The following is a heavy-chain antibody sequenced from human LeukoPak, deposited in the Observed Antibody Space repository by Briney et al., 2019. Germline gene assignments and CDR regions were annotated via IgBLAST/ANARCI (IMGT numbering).Heavy chain of an antibody. D-gene: IGHD1-26*01. CDR3: ARRTRVGASDY. V-gene: IGHV4-34*01. Sequence: SETLSLTCAVYGGSFSGYYWSWIRQPPGKGLEWIGEINHSGSTNYNPSLKSRVTISVDTSKNQFSLKLSSVTAADTAVYYCARRTRVGASDYWGQGTLVTVSS. CDR2: INHSGST. J-gene: IGHJ4*02. CDR1: GGSFSGYY.